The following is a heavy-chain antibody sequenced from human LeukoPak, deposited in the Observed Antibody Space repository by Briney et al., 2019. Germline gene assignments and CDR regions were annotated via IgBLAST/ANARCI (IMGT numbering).Heavy chain of an antibody. V-gene: IGHV3-7*01. CDR1: GFTFSSYW. CDR3: AKRDLYYYYMDV. J-gene: IGHJ6*03. CDR2: IKQDGSEK. Sequence: GGSLRLSCAASGFTFSSYWMSWVRQAPGKGLEWVANIKQDGSEKYYVDSVKGRFTISRDNSKNTLYLQMNSLRAEDTAVYYCAKRDLYYYYMDVWGKGTTVTISS.